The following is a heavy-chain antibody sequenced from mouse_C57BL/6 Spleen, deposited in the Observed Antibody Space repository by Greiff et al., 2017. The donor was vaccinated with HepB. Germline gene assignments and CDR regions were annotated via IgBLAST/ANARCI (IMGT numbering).Heavy chain of an antibody. CDR3: ARYGYYGLHYFDY. V-gene: IGHV7-3*01. D-gene: IGHD1-2*01. CDR1: GFTFTDYY. CDR2: IRNKANGYTT. J-gene: IGHJ2*01. Sequence: EVKLVESGGGLVQPGGSLSLSCAASGFTFTDYYMSWVRQPPGKALEWLGFIRNKANGYTTEYSASVKGRFTISNDTSQSILYLQMNALRAEDSATYYCARYGYYGLHYFDYWGQGTTLTVSS.